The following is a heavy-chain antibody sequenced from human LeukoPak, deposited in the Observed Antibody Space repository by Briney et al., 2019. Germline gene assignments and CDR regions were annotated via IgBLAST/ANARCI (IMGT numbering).Heavy chain of an antibody. D-gene: IGHD2-8*01. J-gene: IGHJ4*02. CDR2: IDWDEDK. CDR1: GFSLTTSGIC. Sequence: SGPALVKPTQTLTLTCTFSGFSLTTSGICVNWIRQPPGKALEWLARIDWDEDKYFDTSLKTRLTISKDTSKNQVVLRMINVDPGDTGTYYCAGMGCGVYPNYFDFWGQGILVTVSS. V-gene: IGHV2-70*11. CDR3: AGMGCGVYPNYFDF.